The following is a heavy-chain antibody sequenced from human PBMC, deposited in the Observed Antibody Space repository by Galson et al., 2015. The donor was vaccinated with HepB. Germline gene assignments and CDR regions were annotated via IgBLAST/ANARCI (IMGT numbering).Heavy chain of an antibody. CDR1: GFTFSSYA. CDR3: ARDRADGYSSSWYDGHDAFDI. V-gene: IGHV3-23*01. J-gene: IGHJ3*02. CDR2: ISGSGGST. Sequence: SLRLSCAASGFTFSSYAMSWVRQAPGKGLEWVSAISGSGGSTYYADSVKGRFTISRDNSKNTLYLQMNSLRAEDTAVYYCARDRADGYSSSWYDGHDAFDIWGQGTMVTVSS. D-gene: IGHD6-13*01.